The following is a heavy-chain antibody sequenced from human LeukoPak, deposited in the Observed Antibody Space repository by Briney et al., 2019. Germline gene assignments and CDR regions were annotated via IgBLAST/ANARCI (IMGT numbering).Heavy chain of an antibody. Sequence: GGSLRLSCAASGFTFSSYGMHWVRQAPGKGLEWVSGISWNSGSIGYADSVKGRFTISRDNAKNSLYLQMNSLRAEDMALYYCAKGGGSYYRPRVFLDYWGQGTLVTVSS. CDR1: GFTFSSYG. CDR3: AKGGGSYYRPRVFLDY. J-gene: IGHJ4*02. V-gene: IGHV3-9*03. CDR2: ISWNSGSI. D-gene: IGHD1-26*01.